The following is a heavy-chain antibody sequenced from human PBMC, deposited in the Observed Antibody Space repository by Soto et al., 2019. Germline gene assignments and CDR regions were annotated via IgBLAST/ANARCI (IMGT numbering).Heavy chain of an antibody. Sequence: QVQLVESGGGVVQPGRSLRLSCAASGFTFRSYAMHWVRQAPGKGLEWVAVISYDGSNKYYADSVKGRFTISRDNSKSTLYLQMNSLRAEDTAGYYCARGEPLYSSSEGGGWRWGQGTLVTVSS. V-gene: IGHV3-30-3*01. CDR3: ARGEPLYSSSEGGGWR. CDR1: GFTFRSYA. CDR2: ISYDGSNK. D-gene: IGHD6-6*01. J-gene: IGHJ4*02.